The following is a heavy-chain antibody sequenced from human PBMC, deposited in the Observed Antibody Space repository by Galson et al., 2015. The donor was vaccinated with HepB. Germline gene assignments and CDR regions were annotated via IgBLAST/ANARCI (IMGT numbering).Heavy chain of an antibody. D-gene: IGHD5-12*01. CDR3: ARDRGGYPPYYGMDV. CDR2: IYSGGST. V-gene: IGHV3-53*01. J-gene: IGHJ6*02. Sequence: SLRLSCAASGFTVSSNYMSWVRQAPGKGLEWVSVIYSGGSTYYADSVKGRFTISRDNSKNTLYLQMNSLRAEDTAVYYCARDRGGYPPYYGMDVWGQGTTVTVSS. CDR1: GFTVSSNY.